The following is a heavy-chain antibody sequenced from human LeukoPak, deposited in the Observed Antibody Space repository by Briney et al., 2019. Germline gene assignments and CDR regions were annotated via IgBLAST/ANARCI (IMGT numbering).Heavy chain of an antibody. J-gene: IGHJ6*02. Sequence: SETLSLTCAVYGGSFSGYYWSWIRQPPGKGLEWIGEINHSGSTNYNPSLKSRVTISVDTSKNQFSLKLSSVTAADTAVYYCARGRVGSGWPGGYYGMDVWGQGTTVTVSS. CDR2: INHSGST. CDR3: ARGRVGSGWPGGYYGMDV. CDR1: GGSFSGYY. D-gene: IGHD6-19*01. V-gene: IGHV4-34*01.